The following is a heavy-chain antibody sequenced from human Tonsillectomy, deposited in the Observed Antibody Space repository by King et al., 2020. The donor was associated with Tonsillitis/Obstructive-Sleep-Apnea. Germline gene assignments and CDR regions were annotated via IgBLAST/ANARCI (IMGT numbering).Heavy chain of an antibody. CDR3: ARLDTAMGGGGIDY. D-gene: IGHD5-18*01. Sequence: QLQESGPGLLRPSETLSLTCTVSGGSINKSSYYWGWIRQPPGKGLEWIGSIYYGGSSYSNPSLRSRVSISVDTSKNQFSLRLSSVTAADTSTYYCARLDTAMGGGGIDYWGQGTLVIVSS. CDR1: GGSINKSSYY. CDR2: IYYGGSS. V-gene: IGHV4-39*01. J-gene: IGHJ4*02.